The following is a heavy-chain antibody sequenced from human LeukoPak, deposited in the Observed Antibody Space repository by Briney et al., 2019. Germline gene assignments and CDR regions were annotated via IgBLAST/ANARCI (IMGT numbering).Heavy chain of an antibody. Sequence: PGGSLRLSCAASGFTFSSYSMNWVRQAPGQGLEWVSYITSDSTTMFYADSVKGRFTISRDNAKNSLYLQMNSLRAEDTAVYYCASYGDFPHWYFDLWGRGTLVTVSS. CDR2: ITSDSTTM. CDR1: GFTFSSYS. J-gene: IGHJ2*01. V-gene: IGHV3-48*04. CDR3: ASYGDFPHWYFDL. D-gene: IGHD4-17*01.